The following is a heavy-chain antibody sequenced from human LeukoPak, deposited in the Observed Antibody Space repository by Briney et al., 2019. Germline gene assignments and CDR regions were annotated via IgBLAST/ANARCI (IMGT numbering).Heavy chain of an antibody. CDR1: GFTFSNYW. Sequence: GGSLRLSCAASGFTFSNYWMSWVRQAPGKGLEWVANIKEDASQKYYVDSVRGRFTISRDNAKNSLYLHMNSLRAEDTAVYYCVRFHYESGGYLVPFDYWGQGTLVTVSS. CDR2: IKEDASQK. J-gene: IGHJ4*02. V-gene: IGHV3-7*01. CDR3: VRFHYESGGYLVPFDY. D-gene: IGHD3-22*01.